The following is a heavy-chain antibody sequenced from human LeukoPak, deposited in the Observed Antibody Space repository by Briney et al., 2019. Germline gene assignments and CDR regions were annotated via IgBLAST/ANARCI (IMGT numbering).Heavy chain of an antibody. Sequence: GGSLRLSCAASGFTFSSYAMSWVRQAPGKGLEWVSAISGSGGSTYYADSVKGRFTISRDNSKNTLYLRMNSLRAEDTAVYYCAKSPYSSSWYWFDPWGQGTLVTVSS. CDR2: ISGSGGST. CDR1: GFTFSSYA. V-gene: IGHV3-23*01. CDR3: AKSPYSSSWYWFDP. D-gene: IGHD6-13*01. J-gene: IGHJ5*02.